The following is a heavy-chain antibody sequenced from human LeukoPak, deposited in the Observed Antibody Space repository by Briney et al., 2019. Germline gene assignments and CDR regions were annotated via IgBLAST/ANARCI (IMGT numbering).Heavy chain of an antibody. Sequence: PGGSLRLSCAASGFTFSSYSMNWVRQAPGKGLEWVSSISSSSYIYYADSVKGRFTISRDNAKNSLYLQMNSLRAEDTAVYYCARMSIAVTNLKYGMDVWGQGTTVTVSS. J-gene: IGHJ6*02. D-gene: IGHD6-19*01. CDR3: ARMSIAVTNLKYGMDV. CDR1: GFTFSSYS. CDR2: ISSSSYI. V-gene: IGHV3-21*01.